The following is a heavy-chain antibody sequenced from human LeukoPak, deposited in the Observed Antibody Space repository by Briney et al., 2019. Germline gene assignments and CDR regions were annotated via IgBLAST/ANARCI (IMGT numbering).Heavy chain of an antibody. CDR2: IYPSDSDT. CDR3: ARYSESYFAEKGFFDY. J-gene: IGHJ4*02. CDR1: GYSFANQW. V-gene: IGHV5-51*01. Sequence: GESLKISCKGSGYSFANQWIGWVRQMPGKGLEWKGIIYPSDSDTRYSPSFQGQVTISADKSISTAYLQWSSLKAADTAIYYCARYSESYFAEKGFFDYWGQGTLVTVSS. D-gene: IGHD1-26*01.